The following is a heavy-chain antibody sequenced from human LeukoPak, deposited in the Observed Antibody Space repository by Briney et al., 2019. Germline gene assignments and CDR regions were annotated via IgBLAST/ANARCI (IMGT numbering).Heavy chain of an antibody. V-gene: IGHV3-53*01. CDR1: GFTVSSNY. Sequence: GGSLRLSCVASGFTVSSNYMSWVRQAPGKGLEWVSVIYSGGSTYYADSVKGRFTISRDNSKSTLYLQMNSLRAEDTAVYYCASGSGSYRTPYYYMDVWGTGTTVTVSS. CDR3: ASGSGSYRTPYYYMDV. J-gene: IGHJ6*03. D-gene: IGHD3-10*01. CDR2: IYSGGST.